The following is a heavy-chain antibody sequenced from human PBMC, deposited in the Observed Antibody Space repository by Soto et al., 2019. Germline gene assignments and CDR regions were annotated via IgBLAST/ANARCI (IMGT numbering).Heavy chain of an antibody. V-gene: IGHV1-2*04. CDR1: GYTFTGYY. J-gene: IGHJ5*02. CDR2: INPNSGGT. D-gene: IGHD2-2*01. CDR3: ARDANCSSTSCQPYWFDP. Sequence: ASVKVSCKASGYTFTGYYMHWVRQAPGQGLEWMGWINPNSGGTNYAQKFQGWVTMTRDTSISTAYMELSRLRSDDTAVYYCARDANCSSTSCQPYWFDPWGQGTLVTVS.